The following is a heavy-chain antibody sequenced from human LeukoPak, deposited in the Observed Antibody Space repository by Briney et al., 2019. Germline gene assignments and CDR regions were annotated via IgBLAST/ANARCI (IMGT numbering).Heavy chain of an antibody. CDR1: GYTFTSYA. V-gene: IGHV1-18*01. CDR2: ISADNGNT. Sequence: ASVKVSCKASGYTFTSYAISWGRQAPGQGLEWMGWISADNGNTHYSQRFQGRGTMTTDTSTSTAYMALRSLRSDDPAVYYCARLCSIRWCLHDWFDPWGQGTLVTVSS. D-gene: IGHD2-21*01. J-gene: IGHJ5*02. CDR3: ARLCSIRWCLHDWFDP.